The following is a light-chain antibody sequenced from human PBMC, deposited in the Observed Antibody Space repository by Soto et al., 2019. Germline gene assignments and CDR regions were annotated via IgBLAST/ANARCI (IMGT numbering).Light chain of an antibody. V-gene: IGKV3-11*01. Sequence: EIVLTQSPATLSLSPGERATLSCRASQGVSSYLAWYQHIPGRAPRLLIFDASKRATGIPARFSGSGSGTDFTLTISSLEPEDFAVYYCQQRKDWPLTFGQGTRLEIK. CDR1: QGVSSY. CDR3: QQRKDWPLT. J-gene: IGKJ5*01. CDR2: DAS.